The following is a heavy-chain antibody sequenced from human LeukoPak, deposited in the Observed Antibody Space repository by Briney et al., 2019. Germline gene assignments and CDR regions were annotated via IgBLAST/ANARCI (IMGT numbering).Heavy chain of an antibody. J-gene: IGHJ3*02. D-gene: IGHD1-26*01. CDR1: GFTFSSYG. Sequence: GRSLRHSCAASGFTFSSYGMHWVRQAPGKGLEWAAVISSDGNTQYYADSVEGRFTISRDNSNNTLYLQMNSLRADDTAIYYCARRRIVGSIDDAFDIWGQGTMVTLSS. V-gene: IGHV3-30*19. CDR2: ISSDGNTQ. CDR3: ARRRIVGSIDDAFDI.